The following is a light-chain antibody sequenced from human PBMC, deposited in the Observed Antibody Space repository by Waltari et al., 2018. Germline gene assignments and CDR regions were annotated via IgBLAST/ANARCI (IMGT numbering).Light chain of an antibody. J-gene: IGKJ2*01. CDR2: DAS. CDR1: QSVNHY. V-gene: IGKV3-11*01. Sequence: EXVLTQSPATLSLSPGERXTLSCRASQSVNHYLAWYQQKPGQAPRLLIYDASNRATATPARFSGSGSGTDFTLTISSLEPEDFXVYYCHHRSSWPYTFXQXXKLEIK. CDR3: HHRSSWPYT.